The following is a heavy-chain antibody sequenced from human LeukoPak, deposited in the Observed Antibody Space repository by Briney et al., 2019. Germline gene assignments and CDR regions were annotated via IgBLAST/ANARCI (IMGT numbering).Heavy chain of an antibody. CDR3: TTGIRGD. V-gene: IGHV3-23*01. CDR1: EFDFSSHA. Sequence: GGSLRLSCAASEFDFSSHAMTWVRQAPGKGLEWVSAISISGSKTYYADSVKGRFTISRDNSKNTLYLQMNSLKTEDTAVYYCTTGIRGDWGQGTLVTVSS. D-gene: IGHD3-10*01. J-gene: IGHJ4*02. CDR2: ISISGSKT.